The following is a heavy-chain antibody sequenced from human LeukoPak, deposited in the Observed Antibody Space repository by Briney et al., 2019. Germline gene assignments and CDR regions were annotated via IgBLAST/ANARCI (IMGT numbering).Heavy chain of an antibody. CDR2: LKRDGSVT. CDR3: ARDHDAVGTTIDH. D-gene: IGHD1-14*01. CDR1: GFTFSSYW. J-gene: IGHJ4*02. Sequence: GGSLRLSCAASGFTFSSYWMHWVRQAPGEGRVWVSRLKRDGSVTWYADSVKGRFTISRDNAKNMSYLQMNSLRDEDTAVYFCARDHDAVGTTIDHWGQGTLVTVSS. V-gene: IGHV3-74*01.